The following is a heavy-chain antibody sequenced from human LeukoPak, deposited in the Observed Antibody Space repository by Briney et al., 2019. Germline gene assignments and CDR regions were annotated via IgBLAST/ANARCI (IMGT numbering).Heavy chain of an antibody. CDR3: ARGRFYYDILTGYHDY. D-gene: IGHD3-9*01. CDR1: GGSISSGGYY. J-gene: IGHJ4*02. Sequence: PSETLSLTCTVSGGSISSGGYYWSWICQHPGKGLEWIGYIYYSGSTYYNPSLKSRVTISVDTSKNQFSLKLSSVTAADTAVYYCARGRFYYDILTGYHDYWGQGTLVTVSS. V-gene: IGHV4-31*03. CDR2: IYYSGST.